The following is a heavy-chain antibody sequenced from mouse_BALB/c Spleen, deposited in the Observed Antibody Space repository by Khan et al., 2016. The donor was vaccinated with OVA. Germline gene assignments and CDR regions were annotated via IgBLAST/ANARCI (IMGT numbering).Heavy chain of an antibody. Sequence: QVQLQQSGAELARPGASVKLSCKASGYTFTDYYINWVKQRPGQGLEWIGEISPGSGDTYYNEKFKGKATLTADKSSTTAYMQLSSLTSEASAVYFCARRNYGGYTFAYWGQGTLVTVSA. V-gene: IGHV1-77*01. D-gene: IGHD1-2*01. J-gene: IGHJ3*01. CDR1: GYTFTDYY. CDR3: ARRNYGGYTFAY. CDR2: ISPGSGDT.